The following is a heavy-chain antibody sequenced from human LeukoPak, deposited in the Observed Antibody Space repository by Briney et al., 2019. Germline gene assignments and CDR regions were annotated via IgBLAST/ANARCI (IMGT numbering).Heavy chain of an antibody. V-gene: IGHV3-7*03. J-gene: IGHJ4*02. Sequence: GGSLRLSCAASGFTFNNYWMTWVRQAPGKGLEWVANIKQDGSEKYYVDSVKGRFTISRDTSKNTLSLQMNSLRAEDTAVYYCASLSLGHYWGQGTLVTVSS. D-gene: IGHD6-6*01. CDR3: ASLSLGHY. CDR2: IKQDGSEK. CDR1: GFTFNNYW.